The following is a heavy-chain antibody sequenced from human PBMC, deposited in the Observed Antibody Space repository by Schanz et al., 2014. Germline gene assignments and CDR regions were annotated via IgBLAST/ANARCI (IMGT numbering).Heavy chain of an antibody. CDR1: GFTFKNFG. CDR2: IWYDGSNK. J-gene: IGHJ4*02. Sequence: VQLLESGGGVVQPGGSLRLSCEASGFTFKNFGMHWVRQTPGKGLEWMAFIWYDGSNKIYADSVKGRFTISRDNSNNALFLQMSSLKVEDTAIYYCAKDSVLVATGHDYFDYWGQGTLVTVSS. CDR3: AKDSVLVATGHDYFDY. D-gene: IGHD2-21*01. V-gene: IGHV3-30*02.